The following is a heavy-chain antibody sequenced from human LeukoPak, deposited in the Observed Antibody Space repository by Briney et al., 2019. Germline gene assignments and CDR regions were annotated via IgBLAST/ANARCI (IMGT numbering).Heavy chain of an antibody. V-gene: IGHV3-21*01. CDR1: GFTFKSYS. D-gene: IGHD3-3*01. Sequence: PGGSLRLSCVASGFTFKSYSMNWVRQAPGKGLEWVASISSSGSHIYYADSLKGRFTISRDNDKNSLYLQMNSLKAEDTAVYYCARVGVVMSRYMDVWGKGTTVSVSS. CDR2: ISSSGSHI. CDR3: ARVGVVMSRYMDV. J-gene: IGHJ6*03.